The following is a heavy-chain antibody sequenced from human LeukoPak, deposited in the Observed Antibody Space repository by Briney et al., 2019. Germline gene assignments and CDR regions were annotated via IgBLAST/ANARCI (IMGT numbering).Heavy chain of an antibody. D-gene: IGHD3-22*01. CDR3: AKHLTYYYDSSGKREYFQH. V-gene: IGHV3-23*01. CDR1: GFTFSSYA. CDR2: ISGRGGST. J-gene: IGHJ1*01. Sequence: PGGSLRLSCAASGFTFSSYAMSWVRQAPGKGLEWVSAISGRGGSTYYADSVKGRFTISRDNSKNTLYLQMNSLRAEDTAVYYCAKHLTYYYDSSGKREYFQHWGQGTLVTVSS.